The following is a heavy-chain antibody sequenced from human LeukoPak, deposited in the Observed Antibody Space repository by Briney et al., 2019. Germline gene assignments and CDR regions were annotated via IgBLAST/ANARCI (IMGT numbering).Heavy chain of an antibody. D-gene: IGHD1-1*01. CDR1: AYTYTSYA. CDR2: INAGNGEI. CDR3: ARNLVGKTDFDY. V-gene: IGHV1-3*01. Sequence: ASVKVSCKASAYTYTSYAMHWVRQAPGQRLEWMGWINAGNGEISYSEKFQGRVTITRDTSATTAYMELSSLTSEDTAVYYCARNLVGKTDFDYWGQGTLVTVSS. J-gene: IGHJ4*02.